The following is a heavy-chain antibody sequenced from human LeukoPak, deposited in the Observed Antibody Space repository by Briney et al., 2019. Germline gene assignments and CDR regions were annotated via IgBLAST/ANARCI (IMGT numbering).Heavy chain of an antibody. CDR3: ARAVHYSGSGTYYTIFDY. CDR1: GGAISSYH. D-gene: IGHD3-10*01. V-gene: IGHV4-59*08. J-gene: IGHJ4*02. Sequence: KPSETLSLTCTVSGGAISSYHWSWVRQPPGKGLEWVGSMYNSGSTNYNPSLKSRVTISVDTSKNQFSLKLNSVTAPDTAVYYCARAVHYSGSGTYYTIFDYWGQGTVVTVSS. CDR2: MYNSGST.